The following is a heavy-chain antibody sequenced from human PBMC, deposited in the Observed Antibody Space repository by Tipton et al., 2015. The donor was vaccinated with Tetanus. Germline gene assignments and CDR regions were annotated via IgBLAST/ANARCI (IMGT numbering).Heavy chain of an antibody. Sequence: TLSLTCTVSGGSVSSYYWTWFRQPPGKRLEWIGFVSSSGNSNYSPSLTGRVSMSLDTSKNQFSLQLRSVTAADTAVYYCARQDTLNYYYVGYFHDWGQGTLVTVSS. V-gene: IGHV4-59*08. CDR2: VSSSGNS. D-gene: IGHD3-22*01. CDR3: ARQDTLNYYYVGYFHD. CDR1: GGSVSSYY. J-gene: IGHJ1*01.